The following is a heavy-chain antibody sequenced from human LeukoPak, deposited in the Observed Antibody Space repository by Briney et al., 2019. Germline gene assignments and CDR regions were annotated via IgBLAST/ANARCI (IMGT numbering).Heavy chain of an antibody. CDR1: GFTFDDYA. D-gene: IGHD6-19*01. CDR3: AKDTRYSGWYRGLDY. CDR2: ISWNSGSI. Sequence: GGSLRLSCAASGFTFDDYAMHWVRQAPGKGLEWVSGISWNSGSIGYADSVKGRFTISRDNAKNSLYLQMNSLRAEDTALYCCAKDTRYSGWYRGLDYWGQGTLVTVSS. V-gene: IGHV3-9*01. J-gene: IGHJ4*02.